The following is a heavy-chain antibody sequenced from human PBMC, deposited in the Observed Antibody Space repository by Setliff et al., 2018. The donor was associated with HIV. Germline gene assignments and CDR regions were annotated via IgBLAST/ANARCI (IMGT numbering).Heavy chain of an antibody. D-gene: IGHD3-3*01. CDR1: GYSFTNHY. Sequence: ASVKVSCKPSGYSFTNHYMHWVRQAPGQGLEWMGVINPTGGSTRNTQRFQGKVTITADKSTSTAYMELTSLRFDDTAMYYCVRGVQSPPHYSYYYMDAWGEGTMVTVSS. J-gene: IGHJ6*03. V-gene: IGHV1-46*01. CDR3: VRGVQSPPHYSYYYMDA. CDR2: INPTGGST.